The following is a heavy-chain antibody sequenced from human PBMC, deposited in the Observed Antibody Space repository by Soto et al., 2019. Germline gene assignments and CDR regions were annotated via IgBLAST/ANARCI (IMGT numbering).Heavy chain of an antibody. CDR2: LSVSGTYT. Sequence: EVQLLESGGGLVQPGGSLRLSCAASGFNFSSYAMNWVRQAPGKGLEWVSGLSVSGTYTYYAVSVKGRFTISRDNSKSTLYLQMNSLRAEDTAVYYCAKGGAVKLRRYNWFDPWGQGVLVTVSS. D-gene: IGHD2-15*01. CDR1: GFNFSSYA. J-gene: IGHJ5*02. V-gene: IGHV3-23*01. CDR3: AKGGAVKLRRYNWFDP.